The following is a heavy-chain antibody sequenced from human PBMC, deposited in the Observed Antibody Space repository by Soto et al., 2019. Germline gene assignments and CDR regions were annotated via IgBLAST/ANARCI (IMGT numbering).Heavy chain of an antibody. D-gene: IGHD3-22*01. V-gene: IGHV4-38-2*02. CDR1: GGSISVYY. CDR2: IYHSGST. Sequence: SETMSLTWTIAGGSISVYYGGWIRPTPGKGLEWIGSIYHSGSTYYNPSLKSRVTISVDTSKHHFSLKLSSVTAADTAVYYCARARDYYDSPFDIWGQGTMVTVSS. CDR3: ARARDYYDSPFDI. J-gene: IGHJ3*02.